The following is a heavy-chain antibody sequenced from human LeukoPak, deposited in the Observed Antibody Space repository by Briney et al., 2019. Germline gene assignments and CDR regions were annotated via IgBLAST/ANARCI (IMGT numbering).Heavy chain of an antibody. Sequence: GGSLRLSCAVSGITLSNYGMSWVRQAPGKGLEWVAGIGGSGGVTNYADSVKGRFTISRDSAKNTLYLQMNSLRAGDTAVYFCAKRGVVIRVILVGFHKEAYYFDSWGQGALVPSPQ. CDR1: GITLSNYG. CDR3: AKRGVVIRVILVGFHKEAYYFDS. CDR2: IGGSGGVT. D-gene: IGHD3-10*01. J-gene: IGHJ4*02. V-gene: IGHV3-23*01.